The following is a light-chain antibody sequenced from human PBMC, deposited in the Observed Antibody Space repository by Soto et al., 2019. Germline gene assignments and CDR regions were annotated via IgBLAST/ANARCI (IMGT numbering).Light chain of an antibody. CDR3: AAWDDSLSGEV. V-gene: IGLV1-47*01. CDR1: SSNIGSNY. Sequence: QSVLTQPPSASGTPGQRVTISCSGSSSNIGSNYVYWYQQLPGTAPKLLIYRNNQRPSGVPDRFSGSKSGTSASLAISGLRSEDEAYYYCAAWDDSLSGEVFGGGTQLTVL. CDR2: RNN. J-gene: IGLJ2*01.